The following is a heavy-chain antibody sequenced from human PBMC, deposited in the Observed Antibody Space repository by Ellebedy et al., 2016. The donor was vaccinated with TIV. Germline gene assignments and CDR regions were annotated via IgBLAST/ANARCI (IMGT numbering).Heavy chain of an antibody. CDR3: AGRAYNWNDGSLFDY. CDR1: GFTFSSDW. V-gene: IGHV3-7*03. J-gene: IGHJ4*02. D-gene: IGHD1-1*01. CDR2: IKQDGSEK. Sequence: GGSLRLSCAASGFTFSSDWMSWVRQAPGKGLEWVANIKQDGSEKYYVDAVKGRVTISRDNAKNSLYLQMNSLRAEDTAVYYCAGRAYNWNDGSLFDYWGQGTLVTVSS.